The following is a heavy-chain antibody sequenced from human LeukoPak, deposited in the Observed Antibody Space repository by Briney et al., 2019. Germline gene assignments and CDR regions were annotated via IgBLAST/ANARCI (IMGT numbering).Heavy chain of an antibody. Sequence: SVKVSCKASGGTFSSYAISWVRQAPGQGLEWMGRIIPIFGTANYAQKFQGRVTITTDESTSTDYMELSSLRSEDTAVYYCARDRRGTIFGVVTERPYYYYYYYMDVWGKRTTVTVSS. CDR3: ARDRRGTIFGVVTERPYYYYYYYMDV. CDR2: IIPIFGTA. J-gene: IGHJ6*03. V-gene: IGHV1-69*05. D-gene: IGHD3-3*01. CDR1: GGTFSSYA.